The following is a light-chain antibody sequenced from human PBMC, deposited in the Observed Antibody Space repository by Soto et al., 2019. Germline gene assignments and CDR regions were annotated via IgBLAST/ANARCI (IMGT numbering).Light chain of an antibody. CDR2: AAS. Sequence: QSPSSLSASVGDRVTITCRASQSISSYLNWYQQKPGKAPKLLIYAASSLQSGVPSRFSGSGSGTDFTLTISSLQPEDFATYYCQQSYSFGPGTKVDIK. V-gene: IGKV1-39*01. J-gene: IGKJ3*01. CDR1: QSISSY. CDR3: QQSYS.